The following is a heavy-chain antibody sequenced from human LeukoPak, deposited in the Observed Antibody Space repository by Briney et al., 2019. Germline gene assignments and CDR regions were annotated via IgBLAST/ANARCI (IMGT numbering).Heavy chain of an antibody. CDR1: GFTFDDYA. V-gene: IGHV3-43*01. D-gene: IGHD3-10*01. CDR2: ISWGGHTT. J-gene: IGHJ4*02. Sequence: GGSLRLSCAASGFTFDDYAMHWVRQAPGKGLEWVALISWGGHTTYYADPVRGRFTISRDNSKNSLYLQMNSLRTEDTAFYYCTRDTDYGSATNYFDSWGQGTLVSVSS. CDR3: TRDTDYGSATNYFDS.